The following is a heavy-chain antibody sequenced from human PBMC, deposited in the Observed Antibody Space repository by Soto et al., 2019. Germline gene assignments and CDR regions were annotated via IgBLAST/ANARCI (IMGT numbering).Heavy chain of an antibody. CDR2: ISPDGSDV. Sequence: GGSLRLSCAASGFPFTNYWRNWVRQTPGKGLMCVSRISPDGSDVGYADSVEGRFTVSRDNAKNTLYLQMHSLRAEDTAMYYCACWGHIVPVAPSDFDRWGQGTLVTVYS. D-gene: IGHD2-8*02. CDR3: ACWGHIVPVAPSDFDR. V-gene: IGHV3-74*01. J-gene: IGHJ4*02. CDR1: GFPFTNYW.